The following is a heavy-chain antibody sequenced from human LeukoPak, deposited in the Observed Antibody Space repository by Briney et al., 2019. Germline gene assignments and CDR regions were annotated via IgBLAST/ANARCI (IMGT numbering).Heavy chain of an antibody. J-gene: IGHJ6*02. D-gene: IGHD3-10*01. V-gene: IGHV4-34*01. Sequence: PSETLSLTCAVYGGSFSGYYWSWIRQPPGKGLEWIGEINHSGSTNYNPSLKSRVTISVDTSKNQFSLKLSSVTAADTAVYYCARASGSGRGYYYGMGVWGQGTTVTVSS. CDR3: ARASGSGRGYYYGMGV. CDR2: INHSGST. CDR1: GGSFSGYY.